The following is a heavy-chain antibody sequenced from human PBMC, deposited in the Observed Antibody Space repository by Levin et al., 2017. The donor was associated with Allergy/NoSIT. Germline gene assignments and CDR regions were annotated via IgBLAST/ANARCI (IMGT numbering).Heavy chain of an antibody. CDR3: ARVLRVYYYHFMDV. D-gene: IGHD5-12*01. V-gene: IGHV3-33*08. CDR2: IWDDGNKK. Sequence: GGSLRLSCAASGXXFSSXSLHXXXXXXXKGLEWVAVIWDDGNKKYYADSVKGRIIISSDYSKNMLYLQMNRLRAEDTAVYYCARVLRVYYYHFMDVRGKGTTVTVSS. CDR1: GXXFSSXS. J-gene: IGHJ6*03.